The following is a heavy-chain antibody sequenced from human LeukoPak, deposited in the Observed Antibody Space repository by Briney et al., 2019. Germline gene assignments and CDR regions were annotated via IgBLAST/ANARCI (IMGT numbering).Heavy chain of an antibody. CDR3: ARSTSVRGVFPY. J-gene: IGHJ4*02. D-gene: IGHD3-10*01. CDR1: GFTFSSYA. CDR2: ISYDGSNK. Sequence: GRSLRLSCAASGFTFSSYAMHWVRQAPGKGLEWVAVISYDGSNKYYADSVKGRFTISRDNSKNTLYLQMNSLRAEDTAVYYCARSTSVRGVFPYWGQGTLVTVSS. V-gene: IGHV3-30-3*01.